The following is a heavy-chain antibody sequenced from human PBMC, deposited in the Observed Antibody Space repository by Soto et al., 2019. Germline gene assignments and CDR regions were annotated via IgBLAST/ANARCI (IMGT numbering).Heavy chain of an antibody. CDR2: INHSGST. CDR1: GGSFSGYY. Sequence: SGTLSLTCAVYGGSFSGYYWSWIRQPPGKGLEWVGEINHSGSTNYNPSLKSRVTISVDTSKNQFSLKLSSVTAADTAVYYCARGRYDFWSGRADYYYYMDVWGKGTTVTVSS. D-gene: IGHD3-3*01. J-gene: IGHJ6*03. CDR3: ARGRYDFWSGRADYYYYMDV. V-gene: IGHV4-34*01.